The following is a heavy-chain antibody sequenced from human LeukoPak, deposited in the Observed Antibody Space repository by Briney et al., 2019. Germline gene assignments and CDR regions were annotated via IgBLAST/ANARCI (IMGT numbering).Heavy chain of an antibody. CDR2: ISYDGSNK. Sequence: PGGSLRLSCAASGFTFSSYAMHWVRQAPGKGLEWVAVISYDGSNKYYADSVKGRFTISRDNSKNTLYLQMNSLRAEDTAVYYCARDPNYYGSGSYFAYFDQWGQGTLVTVSS. J-gene: IGHJ4*02. V-gene: IGHV3-30-3*01. CDR1: GFTFSSYA. D-gene: IGHD3-10*01. CDR3: ARDPNYYGSGSYFAYFDQ.